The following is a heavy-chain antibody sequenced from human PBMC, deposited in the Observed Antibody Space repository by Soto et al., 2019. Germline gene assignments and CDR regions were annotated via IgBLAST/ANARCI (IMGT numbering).Heavy chain of an antibody. CDR1: GDSMTKYY. CDR2: IYTSGST. J-gene: IGHJ4*02. Sequence: QVQLQESGPGLVKPSETLSLTCTVSGDSMTKYYWSWIRQPAGKGLEWIGRIYTSGSTNYNPSLKSRVTMSIDTSNNHFSLKLKSVTAADTAVYYCARTMGAAYYFDFWGQGALVTVSS. CDR3: ARTMGAAYYFDF. V-gene: IGHV4-4*07. D-gene: IGHD1-26*01.